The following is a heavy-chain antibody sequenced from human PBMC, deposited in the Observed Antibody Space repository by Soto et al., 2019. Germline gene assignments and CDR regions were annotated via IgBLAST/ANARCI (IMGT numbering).Heavy chain of an antibody. Sequence: GESLKISCKGSGYSFTSYWIGWVRQMPGKGLEWMGIIYPGDSNTRYSPSFQGQVTISADKSISTAYLQWSSLKASDTAMYYCASPAGGIAVAHVYGRDVWGQGTTVIVSS. D-gene: IGHD6-19*01. CDR2: IYPGDSNT. J-gene: IGHJ6*02. CDR1: GYSFTSYW. V-gene: IGHV5-51*01. CDR3: ASPAGGIAVAHVYGRDV.